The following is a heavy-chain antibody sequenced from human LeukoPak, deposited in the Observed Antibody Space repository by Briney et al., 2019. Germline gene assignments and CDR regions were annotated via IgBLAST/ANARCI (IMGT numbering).Heavy chain of an antibody. CDR2: IYYSGST. CDR3: ARQPGYCSSTSCQGYYYGMDV. Sequence: PSETLSLTCTVSGGSVSSGSYYWSWIRQPPGKGLEWIGYIYYSGSTNYNPSLKSRVTISVDTSKNQFSLKLSSVTAADTAVYYCARQPGYCSSTSCQGYYYGMDVWGQGTTVTVSS. D-gene: IGHD2-2*01. V-gene: IGHV4-61*01. CDR1: GGSVSSGSYY. J-gene: IGHJ6*02.